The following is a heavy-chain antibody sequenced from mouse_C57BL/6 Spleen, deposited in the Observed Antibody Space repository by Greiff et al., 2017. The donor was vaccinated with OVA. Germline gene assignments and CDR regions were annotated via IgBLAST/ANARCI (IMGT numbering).Heavy chain of an antibody. J-gene: IGHJ3*01. Sequence: VKLQESGPGLVAPSQRLSITCTVSGFSLTSYGVSWVRQPPGKGLEWLGVIWGDGSTNYHSALISRLSISKDNSKSQVFLNLTSLQTDDTATYCCAKPEDGSAWFAYWGQGTLVTVSA. CDR3: AKPEDGSAWFAY. D-gene: IGHD2-3*01. V-gene: IGHV2-3*01. CDR2: IWGDGST. CDR1: GFSLTSYG.